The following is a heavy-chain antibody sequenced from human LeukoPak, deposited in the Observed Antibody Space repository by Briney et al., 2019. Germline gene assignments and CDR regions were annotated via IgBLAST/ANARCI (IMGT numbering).Heavy chain of an antibody. J-gene: IGHJ4*02. V-gene: IGHV4-34*01. CDR1: GVSFSGYY. D-gene: IGHD2-2*01. Sequence: SETLSLTCAVYGVSFSGYYWGWIRQPPGKGLEWIGEINHSGSTNYNPSLKSRVTISVDTSKNQFSLKLSSVTAADTAVYYCARGRWGYCSSTSCYAPFDYWGQGTLVTVSS. CDR2: INHSGST. CDR3: ARGRWGYCSSTSCYAPFDY.